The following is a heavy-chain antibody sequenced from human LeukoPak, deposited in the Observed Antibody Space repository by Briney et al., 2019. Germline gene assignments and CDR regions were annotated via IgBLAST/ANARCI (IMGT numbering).Heavy chain of an antibody. V-gene: IGHV1-69*13. J-gene: IGHJ4*02. Sequence: ASAKVSCKASGGTFSSYAISWVRQAPGQGLEWMGGIIPIFGTANYAQKFQGRVTITADESTSTAYMELSSLRSEDTAVYYCAGGMATISDYSDYWGQGTLVTVSS. D-gene: IGHD5-24*01. CDR1: GGTFSSYA. CDR3: AGGMATISDYSDY. CDR2: IIPIFGTA.